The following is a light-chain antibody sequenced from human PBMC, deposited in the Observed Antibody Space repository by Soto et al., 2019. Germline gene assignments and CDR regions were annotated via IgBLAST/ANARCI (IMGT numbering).Light chain of an antibody. V-gene: IGLV2-14*01. Sequence: QSVLTQPASVSGSPGQSITISCTGTSSDIGAYNFVSWYQQHPGEAPKLLIYEVSHRPSGVSNRFSGSKSGNSASLTISGLQPEDGADYYCSSYAGRSTVDVFGTGTKV. CDR3: SSYAGRSTVDV. CDR1: SSDIGAYNF. CDR2: EVS. J-gene: IGLJ1*01.